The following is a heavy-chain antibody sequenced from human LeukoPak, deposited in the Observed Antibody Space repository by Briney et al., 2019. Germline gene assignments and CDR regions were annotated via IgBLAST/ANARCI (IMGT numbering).Heavy chain of an antibody. Sequence: GGSLRLSCVVSGLTSDGYAMHWVRHAPGKSLEWVSAIILNSGDIAYADSVKGRFTVSRDNAKNSLYLQMNSLTSEDTAIYHCAKDFAYWGQGTLVTVST. CDR3: AKDFAY. CDR1: GLTSDGYA. V-gene: IGHV3-9*02. J-gene: IGHJ4*02. CDR2: IILNSGDI.